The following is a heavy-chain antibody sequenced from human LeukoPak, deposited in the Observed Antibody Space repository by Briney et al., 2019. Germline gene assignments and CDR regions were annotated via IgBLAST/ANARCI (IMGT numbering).Heavy chain of an antibody. V-gene: IGHV3-30*18. J-gene: IGHJ4*02. CDR1: GFTFSSYG. Sequence: PGGSLRLSCAASGFTFSSYGMHWVRQAPGKGLEWVAVISYDGSNKYYADSVKGRFTISRDNSKNTLYLQMNSLRAEDTAVYYCAKDLYYYDSSGYSLDYWGQGTLVTVSS. CDR3: AKDLYYYDSSGYSLDY. CDR2: ISYDGSNK. D-gene: IGHD3-22*01.